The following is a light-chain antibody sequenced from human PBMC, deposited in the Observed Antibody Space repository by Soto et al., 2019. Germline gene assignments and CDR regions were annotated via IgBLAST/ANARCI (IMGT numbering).Light chain of an antibody. CDR3: QQYGSSPGT. CDR1: QSVSSSY. J-gene: IGKJ1*01. V-gene: IGKV3-20*01. Sequence: EIVLTQSPGTLSLSPGERATLSCRASQSVSSSYLAWYQQKTGQAPRPLIYGASSRAIGIPDRFSGSVSGTDFTLTISRLEPEDFAVYYCQQYGSSPGTFGQGTKV. CDR2: GAS.